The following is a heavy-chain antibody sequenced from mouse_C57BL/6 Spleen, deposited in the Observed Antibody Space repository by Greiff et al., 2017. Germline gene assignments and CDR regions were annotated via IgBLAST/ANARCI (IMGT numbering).Heavy chain of an antibody. CDR2: IYPGDGDT. CDR3: AKYYAYFGY. V-gene: IGHV1-82*01. J-gene: IGHJ2*01. Sequence: QVQLKESGPELVKPGASVKISCKASGYAFSSSWMNWVKQRPGKGLEWIGRIYPGDGDTYYNGKFKGKATLTADKSSSTAYMQLSSLTSEDSAVYFCAKYYAYFGYWGQGTTLSVAA. D-gene: IGHD1-1*01. CDR1: GYAFSSSW.